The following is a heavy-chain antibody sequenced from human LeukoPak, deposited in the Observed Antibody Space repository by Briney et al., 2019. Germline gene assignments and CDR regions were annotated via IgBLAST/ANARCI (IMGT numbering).Heavy chain of an antibody. CDR2: IYYSGST. CDR3: ARHEGVTFDYFDY. V-gene: IGHV4-39*01. J-gene: IGHJ4*02. Sequence: SETLSLTCTVSGGSISSSSYYWGWIRQPPGKGLEWIGSIYYSGSTYYNPSLKSRVTISVYTSKNQFSLKLSSVTAADTAVYYCARHEGVTFDYFDYWGQGTLVTVSS. CDR1: GGSISSSSYY. D-gene: IGHD3-16*01.